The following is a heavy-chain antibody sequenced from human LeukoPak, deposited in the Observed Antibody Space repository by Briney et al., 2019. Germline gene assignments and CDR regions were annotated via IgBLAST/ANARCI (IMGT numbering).Heavy chain of an antibody. CDR3: ARNRYYYGSGNYGVPNWFDP. J-gene: IGHJ5*02. CDR1: GGSFSGYY. D-gene: IGHD3-10*01. V-gene: IGHV4-34*01. CDR2: INHSGST. Sequence: SETLSLTCAVYGGSFSGYYWSWIRQPPGKGLEWIGEINHSGSTNYNPSLKSRVTISVDTSKNQFSLRLSSVTAADTAVYYCARNRYYYGSGNYGVPNWFDPWGQGTLVTVSS.